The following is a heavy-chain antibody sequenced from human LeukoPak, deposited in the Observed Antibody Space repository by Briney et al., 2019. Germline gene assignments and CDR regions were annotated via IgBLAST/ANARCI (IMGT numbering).Heavy chain of an antibody. Sequence: GSLRLSCAASGFTVSSNYMSWVRQAPGKGLEWVSVIYSGGSTYYADSVKGRFTISRDNSKNTLYLQMNSLRAEDTAVYYCAKPGPFWYFPLGFDYWGQGTLVTVSS. V-gene: IGHV3-53*01. CDR3: AKPGPFWYFPLGFDY. J-gene: IGHJ4*02. CDR2: IYSGGST. D-gene: IGHD2/OR15-2a*01. CDR1: GFTVSSNY.